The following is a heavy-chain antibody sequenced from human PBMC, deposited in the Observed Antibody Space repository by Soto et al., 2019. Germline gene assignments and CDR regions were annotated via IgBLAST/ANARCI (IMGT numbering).Heavy chain of an antibody. CDR2: INAGNGNT. D-gene: IGHD6-19*01. CDR1: GYTFTSYA. CDR3: ARCLSSGWYRQTQYYFDY. J-gene: IGHJ4*02. Sequence: SVKVSCKASGYTFTSYAMHWVRQAPVQRLEWMGWINAGNGNTKYSQKFQGRVTITRDTSASTAYMELSSLRSEDTAVYYCARCLSSGWYRQTQYYFDYWGQGTLVTVSS. V-gene: IGHV1-3*01.